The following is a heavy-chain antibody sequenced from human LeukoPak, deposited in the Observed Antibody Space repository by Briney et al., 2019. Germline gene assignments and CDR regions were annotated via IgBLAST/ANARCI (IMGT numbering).Heavy chain of an antibody. CDR1: GFTFSAYA. Sequence: GGSLRLSCAASGFTFSAYAIHWARQAPGKGLEWVSVIYSGGSTYYADSVKGRFTISRDNSKNTLYLQMNSLRAEDTAVYYCARALETLFLAYGMDVWGQGTTVTVSS. CDR3: ARALETLFLAYGMDV. J-gene: IGHJ6*02. CDR2: IYSGGST. D-gene: IGHD3-3*01. V-gene: IGHV3-66*01.